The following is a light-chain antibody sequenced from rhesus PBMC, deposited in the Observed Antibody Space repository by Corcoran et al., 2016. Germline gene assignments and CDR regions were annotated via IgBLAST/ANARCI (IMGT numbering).Light chain of an antibody. CDR2: EAS. V-gene: IGKV1S12*01. Sequence: DIQMTQSPSALSSSVGDRVTISCRASQNISSNLAWYQQKPGKAPKLLMYEASSLQTGIPSRFSGSGYGTDFSFTISSLQPEDSAAYYCQHYYDNPYSFGQGTKVEIK. CDR3: QHYYDNPYS. J-gene: IGKJ2*01. CDR1: QNISSN.